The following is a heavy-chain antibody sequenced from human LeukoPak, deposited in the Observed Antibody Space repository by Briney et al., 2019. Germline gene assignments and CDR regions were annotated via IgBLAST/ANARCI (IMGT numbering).Heavy chain of an antibody. CDR1: GFTFSSYG. V-gene: IGHV3-30*18. CDR2: ISYDGSNK. J-gene: IGHJ4*02. Sequence: PGGSLRLSCAASGFTFSSYGMHWVRQAPGKGLEWVAVISYDGSNKYYADSVKGRFTISRDNSKNTLYLQMNSLRAEDTAVYYCAKDHVSGSPQPLNWGQGTLVTVSS. D-gene: IGHD1-26*01. CDR3: AKDHVSGSPQPLN.